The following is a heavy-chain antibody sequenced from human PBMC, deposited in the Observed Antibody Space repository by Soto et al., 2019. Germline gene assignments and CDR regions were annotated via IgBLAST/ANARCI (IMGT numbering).Heavy chain of an antibody. CDR2: FDPEDGET. Sequence: ASVKVSCKVSGYTLTELSMHWVRQAPGKGLEWMGGFDPEDGETIYAQKLQGRVTMTEDTSTDTAYMELSSLRSEDTAVYYCATDRPYSSRMGDAFDIWGQGTMVTVSS. CDR1: GYTLTELS. D-gene: IGHD6-13*01. J-gene: IGHJ3*02. CDR3: ATDRPYSSRMGDAFDI. V-gene: IGHV1-24*01.